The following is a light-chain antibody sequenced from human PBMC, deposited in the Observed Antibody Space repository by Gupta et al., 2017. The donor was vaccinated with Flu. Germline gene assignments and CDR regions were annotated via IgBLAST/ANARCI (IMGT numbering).Light chain of an antibody. CDR1: NNDVGTSDY. V-gene: IGLV2-11*03. J-gene: IGLJ2*01. CDR3: CSYVSKLPFV. Sequence: VSRTCSGSNNDVGTSDYVSWYQQRPGRAPELQIVDDIRRPSGVPRRFSASKSGNTVSLTISGLQAEDEADYFFCSYVSKLPFVFGGGTKLTV. CDR2: DDI.